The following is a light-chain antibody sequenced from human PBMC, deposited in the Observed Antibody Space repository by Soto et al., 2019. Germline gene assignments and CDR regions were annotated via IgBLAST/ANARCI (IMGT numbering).Light chain of an antibody. CDR3: QHYNSYSEA. V-gene: IGKV3-20*01. J-gene: IGKJ1*01. CDR2: GAS. CDR1: QRVSSGY. Sequence: EIVLTQSPGTLSLSPGERATLSCRASQRVSSGYLAWYQQKPGQAPRLLIYGASSRATGIPDRFSGSGSETDFTLTISSLQPDDFATYYCQHYNSYSEAFGQGTKVDI.